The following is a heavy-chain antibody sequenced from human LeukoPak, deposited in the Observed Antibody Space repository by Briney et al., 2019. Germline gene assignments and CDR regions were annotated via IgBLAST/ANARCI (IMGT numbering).Heavy chain of an antibody. CDR2: INPNSGGT. Sequence: GPVKVSCKASGYTFTGYYMHWVRQAPGQGLEWMGWINPNSGGTNYAQKFQGRVTITADESTSAAYMELSSLRSEDTAVYYCARASWPLAAADNNWFDPWGQGTLVTVSS. J-gene: IGHJ5*02. CDR1: GYTFTGYY. D-gene: IGHD6-13*01. V-gene: IGHV1-2*02. CDR3: ARASWPLAAADNNWFDP.